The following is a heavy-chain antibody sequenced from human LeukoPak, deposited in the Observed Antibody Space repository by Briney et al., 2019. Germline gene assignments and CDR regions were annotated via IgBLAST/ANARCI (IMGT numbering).Heavy chain of an antibody. CDR1: GFTVSGTY. D-gene: IGHD3-10*01. J-gene: IGHJ4*02. CDR3: ARDSRSSHYFDY. CDR2: IYTGGST. V-gene: IGHV3-66*01. Sequence: GGSLRLSCAASGFTVSGTYMSWVRQAPGKGLEWVSVIYTGGSTYYADSVKGRFTISRDDSKNARYLQMNSLRAEDTAVYYCARDSRSSHYFDYWGQGTLVTVSS.